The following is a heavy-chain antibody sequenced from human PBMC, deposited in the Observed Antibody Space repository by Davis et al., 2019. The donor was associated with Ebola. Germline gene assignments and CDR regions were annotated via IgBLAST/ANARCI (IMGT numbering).Heavy chain of an antibody. CDR1: GYTFTNYY. D-gene: IGHD3-22*01. CDR2: INPNSGGT. CDR3: ARDNRYYYDSSGYLIQYYYYGMDV. J-gene: IGHJ6*02. Sequence: ASVKVSCKASGYTFTNYYMHWVRQAPGQGLEWMGRINPNSGGTNYAQKFQGRVTMTRDTSISTAYMELNSLRAEDTAVYYCARDNRYYYDSSGYLIQYYYYGMDVWGQGTTVTVSS. V-gene: IGHV1-2*06.